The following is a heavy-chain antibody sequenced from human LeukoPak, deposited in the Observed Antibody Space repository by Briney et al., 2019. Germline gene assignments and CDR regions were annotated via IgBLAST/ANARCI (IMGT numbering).Heavy chain of an antibody. CDR2: IYYSGST. V-gene: IGHV4-59*01. Sequence: SETLSLICTVSGGSISSYYWSWIRQPPGKGLEWIGYIYYSGSTNYNPSLKSRVTISVDTSKNQFSLKLSSVTAADTAVYYCARACCQLLSSAFDIWGQGTMVTVSS. D-gene: IGHD2-2*01. CDR1: GGSISSYY. J-gene: IGHJ3*02. CDR3: ARACCQLLSSAFDI.